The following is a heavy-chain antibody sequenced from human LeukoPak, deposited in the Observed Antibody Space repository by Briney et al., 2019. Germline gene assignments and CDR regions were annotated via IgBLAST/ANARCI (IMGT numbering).Heavy chain of an antibody. Sequence: SETLSLTCTVSGGSISSYYWSWIRQPPGKGLEWIGYIYYSGSTNYNPSLKSRVTISVDTSKNQFSLKLSSVTAADTAVYYCARSLNDRNPHVLRYFDWLPSFGYYYGMDVWGQGTTVTVSS. CDR1: GGSISSYY. D-gene: IGHD3-9*01. J-gene: IGHJ6*02. V-gene: IGHV4-59*01. CDR2: IYYSGST. CDR3: ARSLNDRNPHVLRYFDWLPSFGYYYGMDV.